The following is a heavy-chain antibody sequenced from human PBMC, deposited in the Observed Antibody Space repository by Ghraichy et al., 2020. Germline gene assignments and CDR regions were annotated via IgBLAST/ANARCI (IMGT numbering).Heavy chain of an antibody. CDR1: GFTFSNFG. CDR3: AKDSSGWYASLSYFYYGMDV. D-gene: IGHD6-19*01. V-gene: IGHV3-30*18. CDR2: ISYDGSKK. Sequence: GGSLRLSCAASGFTFSNFGMHWVRQAPGKGLEWVALISYDGSKKYYVDSVKGRFTISRDNSKNTLYLQMNSLRPEDTAIYYCAKDSSGWYASLSYFYYGMDVWGQGTTVTVAS. J-gene: IGHJ6*02.